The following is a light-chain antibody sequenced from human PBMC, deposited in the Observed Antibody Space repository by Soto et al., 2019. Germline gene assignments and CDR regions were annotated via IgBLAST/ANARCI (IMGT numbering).Light chain of an antibody. V-gene: IGKV3-20*01. J-gene: IGKJ4*01. CDR2: DAS. Sequence: EIVLTPSPDTLSLSPGERATLSCRASQSVRSNYLAWYQQKPGQAPRFLIYDASSRATGIPDRFSGSGSGTDFTLTISRLEPEDFALYYCQQYGSTPLTFGGGTKVDIK. CDR3: QQYGSTPLT. CDR1: QSVRSNY.